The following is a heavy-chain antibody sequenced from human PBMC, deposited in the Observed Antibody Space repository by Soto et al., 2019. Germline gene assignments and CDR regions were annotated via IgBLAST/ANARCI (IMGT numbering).Heavy chain of an antibody. CDR1: GFTFSSSA. Sequence: GGSLRLSCAASGFTFSSSAMTWVRQAPGKGLEWVSVISGSGGSTYYADSVKGRFTISRDNSKNTLYLQMNSLRAEDTAVYYCAKDVTMWFGELLGGMDVWRQGTTVTVSS. CDR3: AKDVTMWFGELLGGMDV. D-gene: IGHD3-10*01. CDR2: ISGSGGST. V-gene: IGHV3-23*01. J-gene: IGHJ6*02.